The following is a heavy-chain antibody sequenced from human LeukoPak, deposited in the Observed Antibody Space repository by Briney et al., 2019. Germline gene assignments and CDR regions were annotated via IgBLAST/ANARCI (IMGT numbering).Heavy chain of an antibody. V-gene: IGHV3-73*01. CDR3: TRPNYYDLSAFDI. D-gene: IGHD3-22*01. CDR1: GFTFSGSA. J-gene: IGHJ3*02. Sequence: GGSLKLSCAASGFTFSGSAMHWVRQASGKGLEWVGRIRSKANSYATAYAASVKGRFTISRDDSKNTAYLQMNSLKTEDTAVYYCTRPNYYDLSAFDIWGQGTMVTVSS. CDR2: IRSKANSYAT.